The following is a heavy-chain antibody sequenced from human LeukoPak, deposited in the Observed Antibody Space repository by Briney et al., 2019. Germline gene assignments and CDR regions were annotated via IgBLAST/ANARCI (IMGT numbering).Heavy chain of an antibody. J-gene: IGHJ4*02. V-gene: IGHV3-23*01. CDR2: ISSSVSST. CDR3: AKDVYGDYGGLVY. Sequence: GESLKISCAASGFTFSSYAMSWVRQAPGKGLEWVSAISSSVSSTYYADSVKGRFTISRDNSKNTLYLQMNSLRAEDTAVYYCAKDVYGDYGGLVYWGQGALVTVSS. CDR1: GFTFSSYA. D-gene: IGHD4-17*01.